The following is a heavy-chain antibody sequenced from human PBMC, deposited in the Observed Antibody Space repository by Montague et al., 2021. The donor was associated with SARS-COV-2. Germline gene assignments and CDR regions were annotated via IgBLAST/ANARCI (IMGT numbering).Heavy chain of an antibody. D-gene: IGHD2-2*01. CDR1: GFIFNNFG. J-gene: IGHJ6*02. Sequence: SLRLSCAASGFIFNNFGMHWVRQAPGKGLEWVAVITYEGSDKYYADSVKGRFTISRDNSKNTLYLRMNSVTPEDTAVYYCAKGRVHPSCGDGFDLWGQGTTVTVSS. CDR2: ITYEGSDK. CDR3: AKGRVHPSCGDGFDL. V-gene: IGHV3-30*04.